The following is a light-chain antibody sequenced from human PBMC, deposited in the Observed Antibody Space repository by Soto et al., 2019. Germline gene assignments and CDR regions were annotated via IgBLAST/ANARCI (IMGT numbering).Light chain of an antibody. CDR3: ASWDDNLNGPV. Sequence: QAVVTQPPSASGTPGQRVTISCSGSSSNIGTNYEYWYHQLPGTAPKLLIYRNNQRPSGVPDRFSGSRSGTSASLAISGLRSEDEADYYCASWDDNLNGPVFGRGTKLTVL. CDR2: RNN. V-gene: IGLV1-47*01. CDR1: SSNIGTNY. J-gene: IGLJ2*01.